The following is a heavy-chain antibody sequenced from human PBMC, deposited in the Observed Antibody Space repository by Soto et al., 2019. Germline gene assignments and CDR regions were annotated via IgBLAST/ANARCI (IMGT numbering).Heavy chain of an antibody. CDR2: MWHDGSYK. D-gene: IGHD3-22*01. CDR3: AREGLLHHNWFDP. J-gene: IGHJ5*02. V-gene: IGHV3-33*01. CDR1: GFTFSSYV. Sequence: QVQLVESGGGVVQPGRSLRLSCAASGFTFSSYVIHWVRQAPGKGLEWVAAMWHDGSYKFHADSVKGRFTISRDNSKNTLYLQIDSLRADDTAVYYCAREGLLHHNWFDPWGQGTLVTVSS.